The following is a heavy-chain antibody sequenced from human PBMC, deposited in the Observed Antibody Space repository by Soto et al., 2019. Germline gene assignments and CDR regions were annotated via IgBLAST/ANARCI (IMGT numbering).Heavy chain of an antibody. Sequence: VQLLESGGGLVLAGGSLRLSCAAYGFTFNIYAMNWVRQAPGKGLEWVSAIRNSGGFTYYADSVKGRFTISRDNSKNTRYLHMNSLRAEDTALYYCAKDYFETKGPYFFDYWGQGTLVTVSS. CDR3: AKDYFETKGPYFFDY. D-gene: IGHD1-26*01. V-gene: IGHV3-23*01. CDR1: GFTFNIYA. J-gene: IGHJ4*02. CDR2: IRNSGGFT.